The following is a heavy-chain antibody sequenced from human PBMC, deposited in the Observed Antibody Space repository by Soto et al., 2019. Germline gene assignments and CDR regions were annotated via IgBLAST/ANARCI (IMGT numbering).Heavy chain of an antibody. J-gene: IGHJ1*01. CDR1: GGSISRYY. D-gene: IGHD3-22*01. CDR2: IYYSGST. V-gene: IGHV4-59*08. Sequence: QVQLQESGPGLVKPSETLSLTCTVSGGSISRYYWSWIRQPPGKGLEWIGYIYYSGSTNYNPSLQGRVTISVVTSKNQFSLKLSYVTAADTAVYYCSRADYYYDSSGDPAEYFQHWGQGTLVTVAS. CDR3: SRADYYYDSSGDPAEYFQH.